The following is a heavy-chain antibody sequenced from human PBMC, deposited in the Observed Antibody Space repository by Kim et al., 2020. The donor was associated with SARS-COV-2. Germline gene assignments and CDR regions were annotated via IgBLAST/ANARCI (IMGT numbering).Heavy chain of an antibody. V-gene: IGHV3-73*01. D-gene: IGHD3-16*01. CDR1: GFTFSGSA. J-gene: IGHJ3*02. CDR3: PSDPGMRLTFWDAVD. CDR2: IRSKANSYAT. Sequence: GGSLRLSCAASGFTFSGSAMHWVRQASGKGLEWVCRIRSKANSYATAYAASRNGRFTIYRDDSKNTAYQQMNTLKTEDTSGDYCPSDPGMRLTFWDAVD.